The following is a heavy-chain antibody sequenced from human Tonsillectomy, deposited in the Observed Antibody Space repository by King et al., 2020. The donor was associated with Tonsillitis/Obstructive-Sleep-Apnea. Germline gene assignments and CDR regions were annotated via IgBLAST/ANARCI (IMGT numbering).Heavy chain of an antibody. V-gene: IGHV3-30*04. CDR1: GFTFSSYA. CDR3: ARDLGSYTRPIFDY. D-gene: IGHD1-14*01. J-gene: IGHJ4*02. Sequence: VQLVESGGGVVQPGRSLRLSCAASGFTFSSYAMHWVRQAPGKGLEWVAVISYDGSNKYYADSVKGRFTISRDNSKNTLYLQMNSLRAEDTAVYYCARDLGSYTRPIFDYWGQGTLVTVSS. CDR2: ISYDGSNK.